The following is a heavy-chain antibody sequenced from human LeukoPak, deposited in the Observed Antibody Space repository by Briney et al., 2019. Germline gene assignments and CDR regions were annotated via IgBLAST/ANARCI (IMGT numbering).Heavy chain of an antibody. CDR1: GGSFSGYY. CDR3: AKDRVHYYDSSGYSDY. CDR2: INHSGST. J-gene: IGHJ4*02. D-gene: IGHD3-22*01. V-gene: IGHV4-34*01. Sequence: SETLSLTCAVYGGSFSGYYWSWIRQPPGKGLEWIGEINHSGSTNYNPSLKSRVTISVDTSKNQFSLKLSSVTAADTAVYYCAKDRVHYYDSSGYSDYWGQGTLVTVSS.